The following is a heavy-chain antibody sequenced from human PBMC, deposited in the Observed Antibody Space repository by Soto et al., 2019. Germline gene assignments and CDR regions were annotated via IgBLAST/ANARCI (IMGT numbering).Heavy chain of an antibody. J-gene: IGHJ4*02. D-gene: IGHD7-27*01. V-gene: IGHV5-51*01. CDR2: IYPANSDA. CDR3: ARRWGSHYFDY. Sequence: GESLKISCKGSGYTFINYWIGWVRQMPGKGLEWMGIIYPANSDARYSPSFQGQVTISVDKSINTAFLQWSSLKASDTAMYYCARRWGSHYFDYWGQGTPVTVSS. CDR1: GYTFINYW.